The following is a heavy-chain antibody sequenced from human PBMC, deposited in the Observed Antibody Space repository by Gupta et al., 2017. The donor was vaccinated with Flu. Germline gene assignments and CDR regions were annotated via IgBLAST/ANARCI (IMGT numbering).Heavy chain of an antibody. CDR2: IKSKTDGGTT. J-gene: IGHJ4*02. Sequence: EVQLVESGGGLVKPGGSLRLSCAASGFTFSNAWMIWFRQAPGKGLEWVGRIKSKTDGGTTDYAAPVKGRFTISRDDSKNTLYLQMNSLKTEDTAVYYCTTGKAGRFGECWGQGTLVTVSS. D-gene: IGHD3-10*01. CDR3: TTGKAGRFGEC. CDR1: GFTFSNAW. V-gene: IGHV3-15*01.